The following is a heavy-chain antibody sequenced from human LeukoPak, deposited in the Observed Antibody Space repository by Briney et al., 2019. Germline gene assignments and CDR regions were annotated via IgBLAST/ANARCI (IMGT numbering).Heavy chain of an antibody. CDR1: GFTFSSYA. Sequence: GGSLRLPCAASGFTFSSYAMSWVRQAPGKGLEWVSAISGSGGSTYYADSVKGRFTISRDNSKNTLYLQMNSLRAEDTAVYYCAGLMGIVVVPAAMLYYWGQGALVTVSS. CDR2: ISGSGGST. V-gene: IGHV3-23*01. J-gene: IGHJ4*02. D-gene: IGHD2-2*03. CDR3: AGLMGIVVVPAAMLYY.